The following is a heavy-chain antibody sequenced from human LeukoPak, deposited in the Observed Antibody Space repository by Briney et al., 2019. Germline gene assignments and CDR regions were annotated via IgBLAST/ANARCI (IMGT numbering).Heavy chain of an antibody. Sequence: GGSLRLSCAASGFTFSSYWMHWVRQAPGKGLVWVSRINSDGSSTSYADSVKGRFTISRDNAKNTLYLQMNSLRAEDTAVCYCARSPYGDYSFDYWGQGTLVTVSS. CDR3: ARSPYGDYSFDY. CDR1: GFTFSSYW. V-gene: IGHV3-74*01. CDR2: INSDGSST. J-gene: IGHJ4*02. D-gene: IGHD4-17*01.